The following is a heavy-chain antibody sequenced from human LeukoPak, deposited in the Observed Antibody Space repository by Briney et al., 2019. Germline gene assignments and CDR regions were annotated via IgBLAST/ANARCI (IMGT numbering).Heavy chain of an antibody. CDR2: TYYRSKWDN. V-gene: IGHV6-1*01. D-gene: IGHD6-19*01. J-gene: IGHJ5*02. CDR3: ARESQQWLVLRWFDP. Sequence: SQTLSLTCAISGDSVSSNSAAWNWIRQSPSRGLEWLGRTYYRSKWDNDYAVSVKSRITINPDTSKNQFSLQLNSVTPEDTAVYYCARESQQWLVLRWFDPWGQGTLVTVSS. CDR1: GDSVSSNSAA.